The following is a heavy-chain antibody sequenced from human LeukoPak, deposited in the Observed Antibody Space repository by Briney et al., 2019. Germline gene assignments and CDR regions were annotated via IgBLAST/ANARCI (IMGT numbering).Heavy chain of an antibody. Sequence: SETLSLTCTVSGGSISSGSYFWSWIRQPAGKGLQWIGRIYTGGSTNYNPSLKSRVTMSVDTSKNQFSLKLTSVTAADTAVYYCARGPPYSSGWHWGHPFDYWGQGTLVTVSS. CDR1: GGSISSGSYF. J-gene: IGHJ4*02. V-gene: IGHV4-61*02. CDR2: IYTGGST. CDR3: ARGPPYSSGWHWGHPFDY. D-gene: IGHD6-19*01.